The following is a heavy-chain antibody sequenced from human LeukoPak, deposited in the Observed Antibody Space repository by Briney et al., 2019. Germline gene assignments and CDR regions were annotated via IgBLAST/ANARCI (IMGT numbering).Heavy chain of an antibody. Sequence: GGSLRLSCAASGVTFSTSAMSWVRQAPGKGLEWVSGISGSGDSTYYVDSVKGRFTISRDNSKSTLYLHMNSLRAEDTAIYYCAKQRSEVPVAASNYWGQGTLVTVSS. CDR1: GVTFSTSA. D-gene: IGHD2-2*01. CDR2: ISGSGDST. J-gene: IGHJ4*02. V-gene: IGHV3-23*01. CDR3: AKQRSEVPVAASNY.